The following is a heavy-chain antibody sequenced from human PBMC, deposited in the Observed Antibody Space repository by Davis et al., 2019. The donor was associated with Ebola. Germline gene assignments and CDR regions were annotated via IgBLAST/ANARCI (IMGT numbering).Heavy chain of an antibody. D-gene: IGHD7-27*01. V-gene: IGHV4-38-2*01. CDR1: GYSISSGYY. CDR2: IYHSGST. Sequence: PSETLSLTCAVSGYSISSGYYWGWIRQPPGKGLEWIGSIYHSGSTYYNPSLKSRVTISVDTSKNRFSLKLTSVTAADTAVYYCARGSDWGFNWFDPWGQGTLVTVSS. CDR3: ARGSDWGFNWFDP. J-gene: IGHJ5*02.